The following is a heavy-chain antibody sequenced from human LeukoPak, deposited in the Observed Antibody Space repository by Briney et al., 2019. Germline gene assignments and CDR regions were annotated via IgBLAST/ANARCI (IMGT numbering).Heavy chain of an antibody. Sequence: PSETLSLTCTVSGGSISSSSYYWGWIRQPPGKGLEWIGNIYYSGSTYYNPSLKSRVTISLDTSKNQFSLKVSSVTAADTAVYYCASVRRGFGESSKYYAYYYMGVWGKGTTVTISS. D-gene: IGHD3-10*01. V-gene: IGHV4-39*01. CDR1: GGSISSSSYY. J-gene: IGHJ6*03. CDR3: ASVRRGFGESSKYYAYYYMGV. CDR2: IYYSGST.